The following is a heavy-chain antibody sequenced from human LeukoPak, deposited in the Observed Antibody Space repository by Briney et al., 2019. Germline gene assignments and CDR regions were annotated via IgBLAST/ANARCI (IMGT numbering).Heavy chain of an antibody. D-gene: IGHD2-2*01. V-gene: IGHV3-21*01. CDR1: GFTFSSYS. CDR2: ISSSSSYI. Sequence: GGSLRLSCAASGFTFSSYSMNWVRQAPGKRLEWVSSISSSSSYISYADSVKGRFTISRDNAKNSLYLQMNSLRAEDTAVYYCARDQGYCSSTSCYAHYFDYWGQGTLVTVSS. J-gene: IGHJ4*02. CDR3: ARDQGYCSSTSCYAHYFDY.